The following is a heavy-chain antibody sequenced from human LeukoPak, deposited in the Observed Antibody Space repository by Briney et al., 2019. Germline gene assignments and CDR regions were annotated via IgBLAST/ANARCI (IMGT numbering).Heavy chain of an antibody. V-gene: IGHV4-38-2*02. CDR2: IYHSGST. J-gene: IGHJ4*02. Sequence: SETLSLTCTVSGYSISSGYYWGWIRQPPGQGLEWIGSIYHSGSTYYNPSLKSRVTISVDTSKNQFSLKLSSVTAADTAVYYCASPLGYCSGGSCYSYFAFHYWGQGTLVTVSS. CDR1: GYSISSGYY. D-gene: IGHD2-15*01. CDR3: ASPLGYCSGGSCYSYFAFHY.